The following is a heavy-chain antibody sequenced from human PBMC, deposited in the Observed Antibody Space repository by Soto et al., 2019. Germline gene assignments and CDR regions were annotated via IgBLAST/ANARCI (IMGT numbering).Heavy chain of an antibody. Sequence: QGQLVQSGPEVKKPGASVKVSCKASGYTFSRYGISWVRQAPGQGLEWMGWISGYNGDTKYAQKVQGRVTMTIDTSTDSAYMELRRLTSHDTAIYYCANNGRPPYYFYGMDVWGQGTTFTVSS. CDR2: ISGYNGDT. CDR3: ANNGRPPYYFYGMDV. CDR1: GYTFSRYG. V-gene: IGHV1-18*01. D-gene: IGHD2-8*01. J-gene: IGHJ6*02.